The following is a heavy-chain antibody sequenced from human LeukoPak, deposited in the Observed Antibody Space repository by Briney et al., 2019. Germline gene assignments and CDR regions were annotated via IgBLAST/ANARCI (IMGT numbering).Heavy chain of an antibody. V-gene: IGHV3-66*01. CDR3: ARDLTGDAYFDY. CDR1: GFTVSSNY. CDR2: IYSGGST. D-gene: IGHD7-27*01. J-gene: IGHJ4*02. Sequence: GGSLRLSCEVSGFTVSSNYMTWVRQAPGKGLEWVSIIYSGGSTYYADSVKGRFAISRDNSKNTLYLQMNSLRAEDTAVFYCARDLTGDAYFDYWGQGTLVTVSS.